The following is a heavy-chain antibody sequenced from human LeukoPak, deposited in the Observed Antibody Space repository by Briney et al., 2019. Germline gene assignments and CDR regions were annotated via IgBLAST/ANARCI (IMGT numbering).Heavy chain of an antibody. CDR1: GYTFTGYY. V-gene: IGHV1-2*02. CDR3: AREGGTVGAGTFDI. Sequence: VASVKVSCKASGYTFTGYYMHWVRQAPGQGLEWMGWINPNSGGTNYAQKFQGRVTMTRDTSISTAYMELSRLRSDDTAVYYCAREGGTVGAGTFDIWGQGTMVTVSS. D-gene: IGHD3/OR15-3a*01. CDR2: INPNSGGT. J-gene: IGHJ3*02.